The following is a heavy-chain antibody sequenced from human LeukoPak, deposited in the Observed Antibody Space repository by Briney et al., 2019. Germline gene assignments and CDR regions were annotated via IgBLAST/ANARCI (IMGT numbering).Heavy chain of an antibody. D-gene: IGHD2-2*01. CDR2: ISSSSSYT. CDR3: ASFPYCSSTSCSSP. CDR1: GFTFSDYY. Sequence: GGSLRLSCAASGFTFSDYYMSWLRQAPGKGLEWVSYISSSSSYTNYADSVKGRFTISRDNAKNSLYLQTNSLRAEDTAVYYCASFPYCSSTSCSSPWGQGTLVTVP. J-gene: IGHJ5*02. V-gene: IGHV3-11*03.